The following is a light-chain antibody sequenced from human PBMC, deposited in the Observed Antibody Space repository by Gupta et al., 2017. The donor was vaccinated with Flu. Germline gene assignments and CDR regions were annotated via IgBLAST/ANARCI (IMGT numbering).Light chain of an antibody. CDR1: QSVNSKY. V-gene: IGKV3-20*01. CDR3: QHYGSSPYS. CDR2: GAF. Sequence: EIVLTQSPGTLSLSPGERATLSCRASQSVNSKYLAWYQQKPGQAPRLLIYGAFNRATGFPVRLSGSGSGTDFTLTISRLEPEDVAVYYCQHYGSSPYSFGQGTKLEIK. J-gene: IGKJ2*03.